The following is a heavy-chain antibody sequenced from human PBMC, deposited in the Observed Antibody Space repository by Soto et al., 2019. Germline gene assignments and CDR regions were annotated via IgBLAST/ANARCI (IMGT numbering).Heavy chain of an antibody. CDR1: GSSFRIYA. Sequence: GSLTVSCTASGSSFRIYAMSGGRQGPGKGLGWASIISSNGESTYHAGATYYADSVRGRFTISRDNSKKTLYLQMSSLRADDTAVYFCTKALYCSSTTCYSGGDSFHAWGQGTMVTVSS. D-gene: IGHD2-2*01. J-gene: IGHJ3*01. CDR2: ISSNGEST. CDR3: TKALYCSSTTCYSGGDSFHA. V-gene: IGHV3-23*01.